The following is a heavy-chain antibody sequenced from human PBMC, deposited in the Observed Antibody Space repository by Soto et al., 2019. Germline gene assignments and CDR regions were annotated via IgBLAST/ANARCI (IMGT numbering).Heavy chain of an antibody. J-gene: IGHJ4*02. Sequence: EVQLVESGGGLVQPGGSLRLSCAASGFTFSSYSMNWVRQAPGKGLEWVSYINGGSSAIHYADSVKGRFTISRDNAKNSLYLQMNSPRDEDTAVYYCARDIHYDGSAYYHALDYWGQGALVTVSS. CDR1: GFTFSSYS. CDR3: ARDIHYDGSAYYHALDY. CDR2: INGGSSAI. V-gene: IGHV3-48*02. D-gene: IGHD3-22*01.